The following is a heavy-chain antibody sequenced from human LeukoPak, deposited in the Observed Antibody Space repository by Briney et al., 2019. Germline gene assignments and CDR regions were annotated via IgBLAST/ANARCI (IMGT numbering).Heavy chain of an antibody. V-gene: IGHV1-46*01. CDR3: ARGGRYSNYVFLDY. D-gene: IGHD4-4*01. Sequence: SLKLSRKPSGYTFTSYNIHWVPQAPEQGLERVGIINPSGGSTNYTQNFQSRVTMSRDTSKSPVYMELSSVTAADTAVYYCARGGRYSNYVFLDYWGQGTLVTVSS. CDR1: GYTFTSYN. CDR2: INPSGGST. J-gene: IGHJ4*02.